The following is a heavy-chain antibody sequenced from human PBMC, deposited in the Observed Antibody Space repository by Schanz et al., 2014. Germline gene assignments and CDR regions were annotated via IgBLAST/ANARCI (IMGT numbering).Heavy chain of an antibody. J-gene: IGHJ4*03. CDR1: GASISSGGYY. Sequence: QVQLQESGPGLVKPSQTLSLTCTVSGASISSGGYYWDWIRLLPGKGLEWIGYISYSGSTSFNPSLKSRLTMSVDTSKNQFSLRLSSVTAADTAVYYCARKVVATIGGYNDNWGQGTLVIVSS. CDR2: ISYSGST. D-gene: IGHD5-12*01. CDR3: ARKVVATIGGYNDN. V-gene: IGHV4-31*03.